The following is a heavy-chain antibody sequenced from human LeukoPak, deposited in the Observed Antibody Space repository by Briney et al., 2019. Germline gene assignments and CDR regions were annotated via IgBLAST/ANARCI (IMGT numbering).Heavy chain of an antibody. J-gene: IGHJ6*02. Sequence: GGSLRLSCAASGFTFSSYSMNWVRQAPGKGLEWVSSISSSSYIYYAGLVKGRFTISRDNAKNSLYLQMNSLRAEDTAVYYCARDEEYDILTGYYMYGMDFWGQGTTVTVSS. CDR1: GFTFSSYS. CDR3: ARDEEYDILTGYYMYGMDF. V-gene: IGHV3-21*01. D-gene: IGHD3-9*01. CDR2: ISSSSYI.